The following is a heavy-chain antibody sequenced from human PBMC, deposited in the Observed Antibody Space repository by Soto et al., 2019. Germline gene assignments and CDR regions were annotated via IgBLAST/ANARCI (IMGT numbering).Heavy chain of an antibody. Sequence: PGESLKISCKGSGYSFTSYWISWVRQMPGKGLEWMGRIDPSDSYTNYSPSFQGHVTISADKSISTAYLQRSSLKASDTAMYYCARLPVSGTGPHYYYYGMDVWGQGTTVTVSS. CDR1: GYSFTSYW. D-gene: IGHD7-27*01. CDR3: ARLPVSGTGPHYYYYGMDV. J-gene: IGHJ6*02. V-gene: IGHV5-10-1*01. CDR2: IDPSDSYT.